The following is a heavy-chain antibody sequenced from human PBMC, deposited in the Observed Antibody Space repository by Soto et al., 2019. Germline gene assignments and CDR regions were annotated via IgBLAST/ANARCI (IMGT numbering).Heavy chain of an antibody. CDR1: GGSISSGGYY. J-gene: IGHJ5*02. CDR3: ARGGFWSGYYKLATWFDP. D-gene: IGHD3-3*01. CDR2: IYYSGST. V-gene: IGHV4-31*03. Sequence: SETLSLTCTVSGGSISSGGYYWSWIRQHPGKGLEWIGYIYYSGSTYYNPSLKSRVTISVDTSKNQFSLKLSSVTAADTAVYYCARGGFWSGYYKLATWFDPWGQGTLVTVSS.